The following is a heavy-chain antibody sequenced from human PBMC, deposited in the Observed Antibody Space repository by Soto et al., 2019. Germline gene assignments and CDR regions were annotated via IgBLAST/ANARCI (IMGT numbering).Heavy chain of an antibody. CDR1: GFTFSSYE. V-gene: IGHV3-48*03. D-gene: IGHD6-19*01. CDR3: ASLKGIAVAGTWTSYYYGMDV. J-gene: IGHJ6*02. Sequence: HPGGSLRLSCAASGFTFSSYEMNWVRQAPGKGLEWVSYISSSGSTIYYADSVKGRFTISRDNAKNSLYLQMNSLRAEDTAVYYCASLKGIAVAGTWTSYYYGMDVWGQGTTVTV. CDR2: ISSSGSTI.